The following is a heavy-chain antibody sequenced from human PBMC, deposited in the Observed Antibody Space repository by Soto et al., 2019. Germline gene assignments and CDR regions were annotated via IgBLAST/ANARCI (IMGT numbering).Heavy chain of an antibody. D-gene: IGHD5-12*01. V-gene: IGHV4-38-2*01. CDR3: ARSGGYESCDY. CDR2: IYHSGST. J-gene: IGHJ4*02. CDR1: GYSISSGYY. Sequence: PSETLSLTCAVSGYSISSGYYWGWIRQPPGKGLEWIGSIYHSGSTYYNPSLKSRVTISVDTSKNQFSLKLSSVTAADTAVYYCARSGGYESCDYWGQGTLVTVSS.